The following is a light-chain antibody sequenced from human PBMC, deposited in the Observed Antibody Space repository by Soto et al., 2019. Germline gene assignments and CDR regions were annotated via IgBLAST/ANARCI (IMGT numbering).Light chain of an antibody. CDR3: QSYDSSNHNWV. CDR1: SGSIASNY. J-gene: IGLJ3*02. CDR2: EDN. Sequence: NFMLTQPHSVSESPGKTVTISCTRSSGSIASNYVQWYQQRPGSAPTTVIYEDNQRPSGVPDRLSGSIDSSSNSASLTISGLKTEDEADYYCQSYDSSNHNWVFGGGTKVTVL. V-gene: IGLV6-57*03.